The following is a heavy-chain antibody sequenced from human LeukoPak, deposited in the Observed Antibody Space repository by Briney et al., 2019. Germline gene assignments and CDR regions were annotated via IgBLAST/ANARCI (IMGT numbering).Heavy chain of an antibody. D-gene: IGHD6-19*01. Sequence: GESLRLSCAASGFTFSDYVMIWVRQAPGKGLEWISVMYSGGNTYYIDSVKGRFSISRDNSNNMFYLQMNSLRAEDTAVYYCARGARGWQWLSYYFDSWGPGTLVTVSS. CDR2: MYSGGNT. CDR3: ARGARGWQWLSYYFDS. CDR1: GFTFSDYV. V-gene: IGHV3-53*01. J-gene: IGHJ4*02.